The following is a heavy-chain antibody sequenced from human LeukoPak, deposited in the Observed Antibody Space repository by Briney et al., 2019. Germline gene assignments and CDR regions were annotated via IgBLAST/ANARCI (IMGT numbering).Heavy chain of an antibody. CDR2: ISGSGGST. V-gene: IGHV3-23*01. CDR1: GFTFISYA. Sequence: GSLRLSCAASGFTFISYAMSWVRQAPGKGLEWVSAISGSGGSTYYADSVKGRFTISRDNSKNTLYLQMNSLRAEDTAVYYCAKGRDPSSQLLDYWGQGTLVTVSS. CDR3: AKGRDPSSQLLDY. J-gene: IGHJ4*02. D-gene: IGHD5-24*01.